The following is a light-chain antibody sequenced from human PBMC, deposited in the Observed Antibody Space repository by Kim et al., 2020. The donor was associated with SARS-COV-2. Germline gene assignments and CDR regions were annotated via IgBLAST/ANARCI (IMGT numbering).Light chain of an antibody. CDR2: LGS. CDR3: MQALQTPPT. CDR1: QSLLYSNGYNY. V-gene: IGKV2-28*01. J-gene: IGKJ1*01. Sequence: DIVMTQSPLSLPVTPGEPASISCRSSQSLLYSNGYNYLDWYVQKPGQSPQLLIYLGSNRTSGVPDRFSGSGSGTDFTLKISRVEAEDVGVYYCMQALQTPPTFGQGTKVDIK.